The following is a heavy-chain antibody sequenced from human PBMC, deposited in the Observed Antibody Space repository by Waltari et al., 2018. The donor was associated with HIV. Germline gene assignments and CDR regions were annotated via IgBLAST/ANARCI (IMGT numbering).Heavy chain of an antibody. V-gene: IGHV1-3*04. J-gene: IGHJ4*02. D-gene: IGHD5-12*01. CDR2: INTGDGST. CDR1: KYTFASYG. CDR3: ARELRFDIVFDY. Sequence: QVQLVQSGAEMRKPEASVKVSCTASKYTFASYGIHWLRQAPGQRLEWMGWINTGDGSTKYSQKFQGRVTITRDTSASTAYMQLSSLRSEDTAIYYCARELRFDIVFDYWGQGTLVTVSS.